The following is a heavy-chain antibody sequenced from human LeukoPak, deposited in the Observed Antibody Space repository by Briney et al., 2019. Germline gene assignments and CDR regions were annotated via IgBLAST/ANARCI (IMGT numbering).Heavy chain of an antibody. V-gene: IGHV1-69*06. J-gene: IGHJ3*02. CDR3: ARGRYCGGDCYSRAFDI. CDR2: IIPIFGTA. CDR1: GGTFSSYA. Sequence: AASVKVSCKASGGTFSSYAISWVRQAPGQGLEWMGGIIPIFGTANYAQKFQGRVTITADKSTSTAYMELSSLRSEDTAVYYCARGRYCGGDCYSRAFDIWGQGTMVTVSS. D-gene: IGHD2-21*02.